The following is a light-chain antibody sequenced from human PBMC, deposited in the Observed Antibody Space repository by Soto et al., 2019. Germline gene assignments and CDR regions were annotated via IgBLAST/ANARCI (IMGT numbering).Light chain of an antibody. CDR2: GAS. J-gene: IGKJ4*01. Sequence: EIVLTQSPGTLSLSPGERATLSCRASQSVSSSYLAWYQQKPGQAPRLLIYGASSRAIGIPARFSGSGSGTDFTLTISSLQSEDFAVYFCQHYYERPLTFGGGTKVDIK. CDR1: QSVSSSY. V-gene: IGKV3-20*01. CDR3: QHYYERPLT.